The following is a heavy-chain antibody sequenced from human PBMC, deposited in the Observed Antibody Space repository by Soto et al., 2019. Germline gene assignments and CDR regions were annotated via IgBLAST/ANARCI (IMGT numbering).Heavy chain of an antibody. D-gene: IGHD1-26*01. CDR2: ITSSGSTI. Sequence: QVQLVESGGGLVKPGGSLRLSCAASGFTFSDYYMTWIRQAPGKGLEWVSYITSSGSTIFYADSVKGRFAISRDNAKNSLALQMNSLRAEDSAVYYCTRILLMIVGPTTFRSWYYYGMDVWGQGTTVTVYS. CDR3: TRILLMIVGPTTFRSWYYYGMDV. V-gene: IGHV3-11*01. J-gene: IGHJ6*02. CDR1: GFTFSDYY.